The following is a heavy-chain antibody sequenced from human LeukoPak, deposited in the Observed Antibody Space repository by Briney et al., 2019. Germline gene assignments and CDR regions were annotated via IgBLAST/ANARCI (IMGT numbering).Heavy chain of an antibody. CDR1: AFIFSGHW. CDR2: IKGDGSER. V-gene: IGHV3-7*03. J-gene: IGHJ4*02. Sequence: SGGSLRLSCEGSAFIFSGHWMNWVRQTPGKGLEWVASIKGDGSERQYVDSVKGRFSISRDNTKGSLFLQLNSLRAEDTAVYYCARAGGGRYCSGGSCYGYWGQGTLVTVSS. CDR3: ARAGGGRYCSGGSCYGY. D-gene: IGHD2-15*01.